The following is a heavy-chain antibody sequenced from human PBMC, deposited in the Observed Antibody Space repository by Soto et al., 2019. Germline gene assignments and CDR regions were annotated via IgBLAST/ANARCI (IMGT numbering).Heavy chain of an antibody. Sequence: QVQLVQSGAEVKKPGSSVKVSCTASGGTFSSSAISWVRQAPGQGLEWMGGIIPIFGTANYAQKFQGRVTITADVSTSTAYMELSSLIAEDTAVYYCERRMEGSYYYYCMDVWGQGTTVTGSS. CDR2: IIPIFGTA. D-gene: IGHD3-10*01. V-gene: IGHV1-69*01. J-gene: IGHJ6*02. CDR3: ERRMEGSYYYYCMDV. CDR1: GGTFSSSA.